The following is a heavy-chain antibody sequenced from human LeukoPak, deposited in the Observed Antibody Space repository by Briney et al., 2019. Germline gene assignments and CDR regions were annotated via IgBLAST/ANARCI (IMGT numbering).Heavy chain of an antibody. CDR2: ISWNSGSI. V-gene: IGHV3-9*01. CDR3: AKGRGYGSGSSFDY. Sequence: GGSLRLSCAASGFTFDDYAMHWVRQAPGKGLEWVSGISWNSGSIGYADSVKGRFTISRDHAKNSLYLQMNSLRAEDTALYYCAKGRGYGSGSSFDYWGQGTLVTVSS. D-gene: IGHD3-10*01. CDR1: GFTFDDYA. J-gene: IGHJ4*02.